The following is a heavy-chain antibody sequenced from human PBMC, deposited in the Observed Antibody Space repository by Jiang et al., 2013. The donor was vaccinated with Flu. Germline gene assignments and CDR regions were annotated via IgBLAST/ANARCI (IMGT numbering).Heavy chain of an antibody. J-gene: IGHJ4*02. CDR3: ARRLEIIRGVWHFDS. CDR2: ISYNGRTS. V-gene: IGHV4-39*07. D-gene: IGHD3-16*01. Sequence: SGSGLVKPSETLSLTCSVSGVSITANGYYWGWIRQSPGKDLEWIGTISYNGRTSFYNPSLKSRATVSLDTSKNDFSLKLASVTAADTAIFYCARRLEIIRGVWHFDSWGPGTLVTVSS. CDR1: GVSITANGYY.